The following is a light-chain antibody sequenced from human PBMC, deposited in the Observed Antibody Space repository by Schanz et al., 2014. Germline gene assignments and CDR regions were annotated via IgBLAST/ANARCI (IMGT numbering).Light chain of an antibody. CDR2: AAS. V-gene: IGKV1-39*01. CDR1: QTISSY. CDR3: HQSYSTPHT. Sequence: DIQMTQFPSSLSASVGDRVTITCRARQTISSYLNWYQHKPGKDPKLLIYAASTLQSGVPSRFSGGGSGTDFTLTISSLQPEDFATYYCHQSYSTPHTFGRGTNLEIK. J-gene: IGKJ2*01.